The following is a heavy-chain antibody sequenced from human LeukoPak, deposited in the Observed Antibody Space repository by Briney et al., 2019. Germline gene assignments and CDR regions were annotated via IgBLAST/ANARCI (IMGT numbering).Heavy chain of an antibody. V-gene: IGHV3-23*01. J-gene: IGHJ4*02. CDR3: AKRPVPATKYYSDY. Sequence: GGSLRLSCAASGFTFSNFVMSWVRQAPGKGLQWVSSISASGAATYYADSVKGRFAISRDNSKNTLYLQMNSLRAEDTAVYYCAKRPVPATKYYSDYWGQGTLVSVSS. D-gene: IGHD6-19*01. CDR1: GFTFSNFV. CDR2: ISASGAAT.